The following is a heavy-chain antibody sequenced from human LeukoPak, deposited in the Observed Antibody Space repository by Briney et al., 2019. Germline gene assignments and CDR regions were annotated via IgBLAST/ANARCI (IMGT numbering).Heavy chain of an antibody. J-gene: IGHJ6*02. D-gene: IGHD1-26*01. CDR2: IYYSGST. CDR3: ARVVGELRYYYGMDV. Sequence: SETLSLTCTVSGGSISSYYWSWIRQPPGKGLEWIGYIYYSGSTNYNPSLKSRVTISVDTSKNQFSLKLSSVTGADTAVYYCARVVGELRYYYGMDVWGQGTTVTVSS. CDR1: GGSISSYY. V-gene: IGHV4-59*08.